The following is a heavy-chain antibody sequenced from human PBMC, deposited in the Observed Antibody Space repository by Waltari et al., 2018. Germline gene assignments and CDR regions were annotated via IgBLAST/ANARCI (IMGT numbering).Heavy chain of an antibody. CDR3: ARGQYSSGWYESGAGRGMDV. V-gene: IGHV4-34*01. D-gene: IGHD6-19*01. CDR1: GGSFSGYY. CDR2: INHSGST. J-gene: IGHJ6*02. Sequence: QVQLQQWGAGLLKPSETLSLTCAVYGGSFSGYYWSWIRQPPGKGLEWIGEINHSGSTNYNPSLKSRVTISVDTSKNQFSLKLSSVTAADTAVYYCARGQYSSGWYESGAGRGMDVWGQGTTVTVSS.